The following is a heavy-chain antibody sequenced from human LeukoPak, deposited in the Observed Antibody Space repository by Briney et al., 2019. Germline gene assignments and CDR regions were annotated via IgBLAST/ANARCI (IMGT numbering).Heavy chain of an antibody. CDR1: GFTFRSYA. V-gene: IGHV3-30-3*01. D-gene: IGHD3-22*01. Sequence: AGKSLRPSCAASGFTFRSYAIHWVRQAPGKGLEWVSFISWDGTIKYYADSVKGRFSISRDNSKNTLSLQMNSLRAEDTAVYYCATSLVVTTVDYWGQGTLVTVSS. CDR2: ISWDGTIK. J-gene: IGHJ4*02. CDR3: ATSLVVTTVDY.